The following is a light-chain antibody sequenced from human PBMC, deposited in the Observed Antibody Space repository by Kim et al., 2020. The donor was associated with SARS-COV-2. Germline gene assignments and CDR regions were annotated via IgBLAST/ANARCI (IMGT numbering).Light chain of an antibody. Sequence: EIVLTQSPGTLSLSPGERATLSCRASQSVINTYLAWYQQKPGQAPRLLIYAASTRATGIPDRLNGSGSGTDFTLTISRLEPEDFAVYYCQQYGSSPWTFGQGTKVDIK. CDR3: QQYGSSPWT. J-gene: IGKJ1*01. V-gene: IGKV3-20*01. CDR2: AAS. CDR1: QSVINTY.